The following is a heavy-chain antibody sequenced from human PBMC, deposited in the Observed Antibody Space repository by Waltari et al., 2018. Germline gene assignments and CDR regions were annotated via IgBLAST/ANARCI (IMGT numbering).Heavy chain of an antibody. CDR2: SIPIFGTA. V-gene: IGHV1-69*08. Sequence: QVQLVQSGAEVKKPGSSVKVSCKASGGTFSSYAISWVRQAPGQGLEWMGRSIPIFGTANYAQKFQGRVTSTADKSTSTAYMELSSLRSEDTAVYYCPRVPWKLSEPNWFDPWGQCTLVTVSS. D-gene: IGHD1-1*01. CDR1: GGTFSSYA. J-gene: IGHJ5*02. CDR3: PRVPWKLSEPNWFDP.